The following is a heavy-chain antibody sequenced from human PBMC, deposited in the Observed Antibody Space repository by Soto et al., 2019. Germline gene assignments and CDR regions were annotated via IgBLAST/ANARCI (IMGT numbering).Heavy chain of an antibody. D-gene: IGHD3-22*01. Sequence: SLRLSCAASGFTFSSYSMNWVRQAPGKGLEWVSSISSSSSYIYYADSVKGRFTISRDNAKNSLYLQMNSLRAEDTAVYYCARDYYDSSGYYSAFDYWGQGTLVTVSS. CDR1: GFTFSSYS. J-gene: IGHJ4*02. CDR2: ISSSSSYI. V-gene: IGHV3-21*01. CDR3: ARDYYDSSGYYSAFDY.